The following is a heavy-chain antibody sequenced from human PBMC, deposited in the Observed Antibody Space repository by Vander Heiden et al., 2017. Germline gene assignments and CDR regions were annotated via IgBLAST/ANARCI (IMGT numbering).Heavy chain of an antibody. Sequence: AASGFTFSSYSMNWVRQAPGKGLEWVSSISSSSSYIYYADSVKGRFTISRDNAKNSLYLQMNSLRAEDTAVYYCARDRRSLAGDTAMVHYYYYGMDVWGQGTTVTVSS. V-gene: IGHV3-21*01. D-gene: IGHD5-18*01. CDR1: GFTFSSYS. CDR3: ARDRRSLAGDTAMVHYYYYGMDV. CDR2: ISSSSSYI. J-gene: IGHJ6*02.